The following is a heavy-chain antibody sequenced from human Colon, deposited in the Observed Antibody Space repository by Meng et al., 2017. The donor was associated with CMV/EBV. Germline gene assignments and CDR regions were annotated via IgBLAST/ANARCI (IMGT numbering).Heavy chain of an antibody. D-gene: IGHD2-15*01. CDR3: ARGRRDIGFDS. J-gene: IGHJ4*02. V-gene: IGHV3-11*01. Sequence: QVQLVESGGGSVKPGWSLGLSCAASGFSISDYYVSWIRQAPGKGLEWISYIGGAAGVTYYADSLKGRFTISRDNARQSLYLQMASLRVEDTAIYYCARGRRDIGFDSWGQGALVTVSS. CDR2: IGGAAGVT. CDR1: GFSISDYY.